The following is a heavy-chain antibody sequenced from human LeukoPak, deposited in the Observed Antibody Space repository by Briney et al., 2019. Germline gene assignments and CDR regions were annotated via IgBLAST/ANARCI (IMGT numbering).Heavy chain of an antibody. CDR3: ARDSTWLLDY. V-gene: IGHV3-7*03. D-gene: IGHD6-19*01. CDR2: IKEDGSVK. Sequence: GGSLRLSCTASGFIFSSHWMTWVRQSPGKGLEWVANIKEDGSVKYYVDSVKGRFTISRDNTKNALYLQMNSLRADDTAVYFCARDSTWLLDYWGQGALITVSS. CDR1: GFIFSSHW. J-gene: IGHJ4*02.